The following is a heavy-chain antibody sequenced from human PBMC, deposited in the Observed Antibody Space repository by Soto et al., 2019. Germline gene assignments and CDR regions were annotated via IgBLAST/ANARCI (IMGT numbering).Heavy chain of an antibody. D-gene: IGHD3-10*01. CDR2: MSGSGGDT. CDR1: GIALRSYA. V-gene: IGHV3-23*01. CDR3: AKGGISLVRGSFDY. J-gene: IGHJ4*02. Sequence: GGSLRLSCVPSGIALRSYAMSWVRQAPGKGLEWVTAMSGSGGDTYYSDSVKGRFTISRDNSKNTLYLQMNSLRVEDTAVYYCAKGGISLVRGSFDYWGQGTLVTVSS.